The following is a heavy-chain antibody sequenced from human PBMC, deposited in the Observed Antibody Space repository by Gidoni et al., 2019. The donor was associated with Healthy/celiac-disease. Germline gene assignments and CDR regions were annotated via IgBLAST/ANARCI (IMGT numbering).Heavy chain of an antibody. Sequence: KKPGSSVKVSCKSSGGTFSSYAISWVRQAPGQGLEWMGGIIPIFGTANYAQKCQGRVTINADESTSTAYMELSSLRSEDTAEYYCAEEGGVIAARLSYYYGMDVWGQGTTVTVSS. V-gene: IGHV1-69*01. J-gene: IGHJ6*02. CDR1: GGTFSSYA. CDR2: IIPIFGTA. CDR3: AEEGGVIAARLSYYYGMDV. D-gene: IGHD6-6*01.